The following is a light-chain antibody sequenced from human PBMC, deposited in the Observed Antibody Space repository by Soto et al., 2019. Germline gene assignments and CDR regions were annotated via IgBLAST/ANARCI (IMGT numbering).Light chain of an antibody. CDR3: QSYDSSHVV. CDR2: GNS. J-gene: IGLJ2*01. CDR1: SSNIGAGYD. Sequence: QSVLTQPPSVSGAPGQRVTISCTGSSSNIGAGYDVHWYQPLPGTAPKLLIYGNSNRPSGVPDRFSGSKSGTSASLAITGLKDEDEADYYCQSYDSSHVVFGGGTKLTVL. V-gene: IGLV1-40*01.